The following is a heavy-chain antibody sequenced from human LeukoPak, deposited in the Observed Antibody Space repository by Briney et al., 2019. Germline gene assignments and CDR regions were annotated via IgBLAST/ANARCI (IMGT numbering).Heavy chain of an antibody. J-gene: IGHJ4*02. V-gene: IGHV4-59*01. D-gene: IGHD3-10*01. CDR1: GGSISSYY. Sequence: SETLSLTCTVSGGSISSYYWSWFRQPPGKGLEWIGYIYYSGSTNYNPSLKSRVTISVDTSKNQFSLKLSSVTAADTAVYYCARDQDGSGSLFDHWGQGTLVTVSS. CDR3: ARDQDGSGSLFDH. CDR2: IYYSGST.